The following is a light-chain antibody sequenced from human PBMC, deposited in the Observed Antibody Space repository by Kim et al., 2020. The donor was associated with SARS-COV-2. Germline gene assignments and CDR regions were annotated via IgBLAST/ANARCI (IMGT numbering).Light chain of an antibody. J-gene: IGKJ4*01. Sequence: EIVMTQSPATLSVSPGERATLSCRASQSVSSNLAWYQQKPGQAPRLLIYGAFTRATDIPARFSGSGSGTEFTLTISSLQSEDFEVYYCQQYNDWPVTFGGGTKVDIK. CDR1: QSVSSN. CDR2: GAF. CDR3: QQYNDWPVT. V-gene: IGKV3-15*01.